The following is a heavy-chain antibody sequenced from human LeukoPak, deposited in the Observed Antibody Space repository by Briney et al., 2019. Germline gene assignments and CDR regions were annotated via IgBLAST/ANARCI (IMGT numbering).Heavy chain of an antibody. D-gene: IGHD2-21*02. Sequence: PGESLNISCQGSGYNFTTNWISWVRQMPGKGLAWMGRVHPSDSYTKYSPSFQGHVSSSADKSISTAYLQWSSLRASDAAMYYCARHVDSDGGAWFVVAFDIWGQGTLVTVSS. J-gene: IGHJ3*02. V-gene: IGHV5-10-1*01. CDR3: ARHVDSDGGAWFVVAFDI. CDR1: GYNFTTNW. CDR2: VHPSDSYT.